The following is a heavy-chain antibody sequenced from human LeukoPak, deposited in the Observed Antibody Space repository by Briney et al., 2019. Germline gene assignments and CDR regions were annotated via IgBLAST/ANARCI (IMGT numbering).Heavy chain of an antibody. V-gene: IGHV4-59*12. CDR2: ISYSGST. D-gene: IGHD3-16*02. J-gene: IGHJ5*02. CDR1: GDSIRSYY. CDR3: VRDFTQDRRFDP. Sequence: SETLSLTCDVSGDSIRSYYWSWIRQPPGKGLEWIGYISYSGSTNYNPSLKSRVTISVDTSKIQFSPKLSSVTAADTAVYYCVRDFTQDRRFDPWGQGTLVTVSS.